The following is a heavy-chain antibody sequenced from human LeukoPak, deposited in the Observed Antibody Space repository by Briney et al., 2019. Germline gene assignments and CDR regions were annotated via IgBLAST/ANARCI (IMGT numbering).Heavy chain of an antibody. CDR1: GFTFSSYS. CDR3: AKGRHYGSGSYYYFDY. Sequence: GGSLRLSCAASGFTFSSYSMNWVRQAPGKGLEWVSSISSSTSYIYYTDSVKGRFTISRDNAKNSLYLQMNSLRAEDTAVYYCAKGRHYGSGSYYYFDYWGQGTLVTVSS. D-gene: IGHD3-10*01. V-gene: IGHV3-21*01. J-gene: IGHJ4*02. CDR2: ISSSTSYI.